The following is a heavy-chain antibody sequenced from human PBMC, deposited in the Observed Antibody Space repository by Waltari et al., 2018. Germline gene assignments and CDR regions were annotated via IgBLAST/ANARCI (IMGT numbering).Heavy chain of an antibody. J-gene: IGHJ4*02. D-gene: IGHD3-10*01. V-gene: IGHV3-53*01. Sequence: EVQRVESGGGLIQPGGSLRLSCAASGFTVSSNYMSWVRQAPGKGLEWVSVIYSGGSTYAEHYVKGRLAILTDNSKNPLYLQMNSLGAEDTSVYYCASLNYYGSGSYFVYWGQVTLVTVSS. CDR2: IYSGGST. CDR3: ASLNYYGSGSYFVY. CDR1: GFTVSSNY.